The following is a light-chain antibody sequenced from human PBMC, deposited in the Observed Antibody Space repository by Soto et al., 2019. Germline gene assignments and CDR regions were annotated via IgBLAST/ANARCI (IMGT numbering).Light chain of an antibody. V-gene: IGKV4-1*01. CDR2: WAS. Sequence: DIVMTQSPDSLAVSLGERATINCKSSQSVLYSSNNKNYLAWYQQKPGQPPKLLIYWASTRESGVPDRFSGSGSGTEFTLTISSLQSEDFAVYYCQQYNNWPFITFGQGTRLEIK. CDR3: QQYNNWPFIT. J-gene: IGKJ5*01. CDR1: QSVLYSSNNKNY.